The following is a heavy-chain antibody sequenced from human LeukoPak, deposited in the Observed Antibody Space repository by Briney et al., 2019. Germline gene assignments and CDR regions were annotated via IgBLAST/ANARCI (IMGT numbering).Heavy chain of an antibody. CDR1: GDSINSSNSY. Sequence: SETLSLTCTVSGDSINSSNSYWGWVRQPPGKGLEWIATNFYSGSAFYNPSLKSRVTISLDTSKTQFSLRLRSVTAADTAVYYCARVFRFSHFDYWGQGTLVTVSS. V-gene: IGHV4-39*07. D-gene: IGHD3-3*01. J-gene: IGHJ4*02. CDR2: NFYSGSA. CDR3: ARVFRFSHFDY.